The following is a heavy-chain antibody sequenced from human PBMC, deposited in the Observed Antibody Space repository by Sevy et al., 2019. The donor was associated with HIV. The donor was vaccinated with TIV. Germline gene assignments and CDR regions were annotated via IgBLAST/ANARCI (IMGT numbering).Heavy chain of an antibody. D-gene: IGHD2-15*01. CDR1: AINIRDYW. J-gene: IGHJ4*02. CDR3: VRAIQLAASY. CDR2: INPDGSKI. V-gene: IGHV3-7*02. Sequence: GGSLRLSCEASAINIRDYWMNWVRQAPGKGLEWVANINPDGSKIYYEDSVKGRFTISRDSAKNSVFLQMTSLRAEDTAVNYCVRAIQLAASYWGQGMLVTVSS.